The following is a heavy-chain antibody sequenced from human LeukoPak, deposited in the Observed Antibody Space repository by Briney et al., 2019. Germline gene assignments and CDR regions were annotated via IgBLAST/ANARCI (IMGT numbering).Heavy chain of an antibody. Sequence: ASVKVSCKASGYTFTGYYIQWVRQAPGQGLEWMGWINTNTGEPTYAQGFTGRFVFSLDNSVSTAYLQISSLKAEDTAVYFCARDSGYGLTFDYWGQGTLVTVSS. D-gene: IGHD3-10*01. CDR1: GYTFTGYY. V-gene: IGHV7-4-1*02. CDR2: INTNTGEP. CDR3: ARDSGYGLTFDY. J-gene: IGHJ4*02.